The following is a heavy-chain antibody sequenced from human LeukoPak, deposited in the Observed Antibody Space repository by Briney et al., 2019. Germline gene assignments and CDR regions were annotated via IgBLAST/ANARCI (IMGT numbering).Heavy chain of an antibody. Sequence: PGGSLRLSCAASGFTFSSYSMNWVRQAPGKGLEWVSSISSSSSYIYYADSVKGRFTISRDNAKNSLYLQMNSLRAEDTAVYYCARDSGIAAGYGMDVWGQGTTVTVSS. V-gene: IGHV3-21*01. CDR1: GFTFSSYS. J-gene: IGHJ6*02. CDR2: ISSSSSYI. D-gene: IGHD6-13*01. CDR3: ARDSGIAAGYGMDV.